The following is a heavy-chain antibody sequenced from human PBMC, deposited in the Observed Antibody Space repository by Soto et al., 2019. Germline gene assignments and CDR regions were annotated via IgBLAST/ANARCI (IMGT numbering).Heavy chain of an antibody. Sequence: GGSLRLSCAASGFTFSRYAMSWVRQAPGKGLEWVSTVTGGGHTTYNADSVNGRFTISRDNSKNTLYLQMNNLRAEDTAIYYCASSSGALDVYGMDIWGPGTTVTVSS. CDR2: VTGGGHTT. J-gene: IGHJ6*02. CDR3: ASSSGALDVYGMDI. V-gene: IGHV3-23*01. D-gene: IGHD1-1*01. CDR1: GFTFSRYA.